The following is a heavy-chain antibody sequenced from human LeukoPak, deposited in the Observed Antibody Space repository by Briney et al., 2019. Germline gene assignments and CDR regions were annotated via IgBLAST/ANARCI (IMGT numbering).Heavy chain of an antibody. J-gene: IGHJ4*02. V-gene: IGHV1-69*05. CDR1: GGTFSSYA. CDR2: IIPIFGTA. D-gene: IGHD4-17*01. CDR3: AREGEGAYGDYENY. Sequence: ASVKVSCKASGGTFSSYAISWVRQAPGQGLEWMGRIIPIFGTANYAQKFQGRDTITTDESTSTAYMELSSLRSEDTAVYYCAREGEGAYGDYENYWGQGTLVTVSS.